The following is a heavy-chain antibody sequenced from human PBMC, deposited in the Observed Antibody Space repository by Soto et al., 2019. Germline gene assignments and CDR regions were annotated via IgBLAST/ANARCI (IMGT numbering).Heavy chain of an antibody. CDR3: ARYSSGLDY. CDR2: IAQDGNNK. Sequence: QVQLVESGGGVVQPGRSLRLSCAASGFTFSSYAMHWVRQAPGKGREWVAVIAQDGNNKYYADSVKGRFTISRDNSKNALFLQMNSLRVEDTAVYYCARYSSGLDYWGQGTLVTVSS. CDR1: GFTFSSYA. V-gene: IGHV3-30-3*01. J-gene: IGHJ4*02. D-gene: IGHD1-26*01.